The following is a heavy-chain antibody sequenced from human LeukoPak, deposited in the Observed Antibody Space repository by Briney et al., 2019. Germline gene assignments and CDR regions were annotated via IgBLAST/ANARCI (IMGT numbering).Heavy chain of an antibody. J-gene: IGHJ4*02. CDR2: INHSGST. Sequence: SETLSLTCAVYGGSFSGYYWSWIRQPPGKGLEWIGEINHSGSTNYNPSLKSRVTISVDTSKNQFSLKLSPVTAADTAVYYCARRRDGYSIDYWGQGTLVTVSS. CDR1: GGSFSGYY. V-gene: IGHV4-34*01. CDR3: ARRRDGYSIDY. D-gene: IGHD5-18*01.